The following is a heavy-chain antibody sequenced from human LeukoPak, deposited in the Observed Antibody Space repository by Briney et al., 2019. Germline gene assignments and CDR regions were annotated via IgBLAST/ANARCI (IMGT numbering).Heavy chain of an antibody. CDR1: GYTFTGYY. V-gene: IGHV1-2*02. Sequence: GESLKVSCKASGYTFTGYYMHWVRQAPGQGLEWMGWINPNSGGTNYAQKFQGRVTMTRDTSISTAYMELSRLRSDDTAVYYCASYGSTYYYDSSGRSRYYYYGMDVWGQGTTVTVSS. D-gene: IGHD3-22*01. CDR2: INPNSGGT. CDR3: ASYGSTYYYDSSGRSRYYYYGMDV. J-gene: IGHJ6*02.